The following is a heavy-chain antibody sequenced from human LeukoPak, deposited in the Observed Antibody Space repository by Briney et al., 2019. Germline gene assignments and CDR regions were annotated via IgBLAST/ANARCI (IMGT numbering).Heavy chain of an antibody. CDR1: GGSISSSSYY. CDR2: IYYSGST. J-gene: IGHJ4*02. CDR3: ARRRGYSFDY. V-gene: IGHV4-39*07. Sequence: PSETLSLTCTVSGGSISSSSYYWGWIRQPPGKGLEWIGSIYYSGSTYYNPSLKSRVTISVDTSKNQFSLRLSSVTAADTALYYCARRRGYSFDYWGQGTLVTVSS. D-gene: IGHD5-18*01.